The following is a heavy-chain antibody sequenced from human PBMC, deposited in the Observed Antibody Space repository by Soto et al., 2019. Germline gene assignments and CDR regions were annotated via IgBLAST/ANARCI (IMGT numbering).Heavy chain of an antibody. CDR2: INTDGSTI. J-gene: IGHJ6*02. V-gene: IGHV3-74*01. CDR3: ARDSNLDGMDV. Sequence: GGSLRLSCAASGLIFSNYKMHWVRQAPGKGLVWVSLINTDGSTIDYADSVKGRFTVSRDNSKNTLYLQMNSLRAEDTAVYYCARDSNLDGMDVWGQGTTVTVSS. CDR1: GLIFSNYK. D-gene: IGHD4-4*01.